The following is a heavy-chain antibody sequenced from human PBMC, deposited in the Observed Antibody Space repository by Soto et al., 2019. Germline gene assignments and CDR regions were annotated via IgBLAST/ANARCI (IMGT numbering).Heavy chain of an antibody. Sequence: QVQLEQSGAEVKKPGASVKVSCQTSGYTFTSYTLHWVRQAPGQGLEWLGWINAGNGREKYSQRFQDRVSLSTDRSTTPAYMKIRSLRSEATAVYYCARGGGWVGEASFDTWGQGTLVIVSS. V-gene: IGHV1-3*01. CDR1: GYTFTSYT. J-gene: IGHJ4*02. CDR3: ARGGGWVGEASFDT. D-gene: IGHD3-10*01. CDR2: INAGNGRE.